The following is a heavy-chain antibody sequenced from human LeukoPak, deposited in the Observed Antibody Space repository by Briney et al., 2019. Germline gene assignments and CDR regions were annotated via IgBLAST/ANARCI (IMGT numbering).Heavy chain of an antibody. CDR2: ISGSGGST. CDR3: AKDFVVVPGNVNYFDY. Sequence: PGGSLRLSCAASGFTFSSYAMSWVRQAPGKGLEWVSAISGSGGSTYYADSVKGRFTISRDNSKNTLYVQMKSLRAEDTAVYYCAKDFVVVPGNVNYFDYWGQGTLVTVS. V-gene: IGHV3-23*01. J-gene: IGHJ4*02. D-gene: IGHD2-21*02. CDR1: GFTFSSYA.